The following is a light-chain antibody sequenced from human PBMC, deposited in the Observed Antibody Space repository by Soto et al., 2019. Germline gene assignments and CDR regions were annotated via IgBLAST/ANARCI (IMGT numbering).Light chain of an antibody. CDR3: HQFGYSPRT. CDR2: GAS. V-gene: IGKV3-15*01. J-gene: IGKJ1*01. CDR1: QSISSN. Sequence: EIVMTQSPAPLSVSPGERATLSCRASQSISSNLAWYQQKPGQAPRLLIYGASTRATGIPARFSGSGSGTDFTLAIRRLEPEDVAVYYCHQFGYSPRTFGQGTKVDIK.